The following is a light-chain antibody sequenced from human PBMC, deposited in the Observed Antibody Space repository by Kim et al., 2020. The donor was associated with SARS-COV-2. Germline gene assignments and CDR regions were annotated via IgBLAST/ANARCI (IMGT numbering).Light chain of an antibody. CDR1: RRVVTY. CDR3: QQANTLPPT. J-gene: IGKJ4*01. Sequence: ASVGDRVTLSCRASRRVVTYLIWYQQSPGKVPKLLIHDASHLQGGVPSRFSGSGSGTDFTLTINNLQPEDAAVYYCQQANTLPPTFGGGTKVDIK. V-gene: IGKV1-12*01. CDR2: DAS.